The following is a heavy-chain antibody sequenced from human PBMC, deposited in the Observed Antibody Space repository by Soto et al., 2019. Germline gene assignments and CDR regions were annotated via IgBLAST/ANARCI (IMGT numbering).Heavy chain of an antibody. CDR3: AKDRVPVGSAVIIPYYFDV. Sequence: QLELVESGGGVVHPGTSLRLSCAASGFSFNRFATHWVRQAPGKGLEWVALISSDGSHEMYADSVKGRFTISRENSKNRLYLQMNNLRVEDTALCFCAKDRVPVGSAVIIPYYFDVWGRGTLVTVSS. V-gene: IGHV3-30*18. CDR2: ISSDGSHE. D-gene: IGHD3-22*01. CDR1: GFSFNRFA. J-gene: IGHJ4*02.